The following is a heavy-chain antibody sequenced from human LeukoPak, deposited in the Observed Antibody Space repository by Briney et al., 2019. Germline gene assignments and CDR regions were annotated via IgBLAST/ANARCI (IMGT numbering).Heavy chain of an antibody. Sequence: GGSLRLSCAASGFTSSSFAMSWVRQAPGKGLEWVSAISGSGGSTYYADSVKGRFTISRDNAKNSLYLQMNSLRAEDTAVYYCAELGITMIGGVWGKGTTVTTSS. CDR2: ISGSGGST. D-gene: IGHD3-10*02. CDR3: AELGITMIGGV. J-gene: IGHJ6*04. V-gene: IGHV3-23*01. CDR1: GFTSSSFA.